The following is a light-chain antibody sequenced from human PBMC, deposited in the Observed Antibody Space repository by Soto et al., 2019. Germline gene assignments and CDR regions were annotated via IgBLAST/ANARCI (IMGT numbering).Light chain of an antibody. Sequence: DIVMAQSPATLSSSAGERATLSCRASQIVSSNLAWDQQKPGQAPRLLIYGAATRATGIPARFRGSGSGTEFTLTISIRQSEDFAVYYCQQYKNGTYETFGQGTKVDIK. CDR1: QIVSSN. V-gene: IGKV3-15*01. CDR3: QQYKNGTYET. J-gene: IGKJ1*01. CDR2: GAA.